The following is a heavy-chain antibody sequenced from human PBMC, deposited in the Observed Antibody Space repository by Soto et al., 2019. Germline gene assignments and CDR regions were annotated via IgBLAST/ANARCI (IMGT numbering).Heavy chain of an antibody. J-gene: IGHJ3*02. V-gene: IGHV1-69*01. D-gene: IGHD2-15*01. CDR2: IIPIFGTA. Sequence: QVQLVQSGAEVKKPGSSVKVSCKASGGTFSSYAISWGRQAPGQGLEWMGGIIPIFGTANYAQKFQGRVTITADESTSTAYMELSSLRSEDTAVYYCASWGRYCSGGSCYRSHAFDIWGQGTMVTVSS. CDR1: GGTFSSYA. CDR3: ASWGRYCSGGSCYRSHAFDI.